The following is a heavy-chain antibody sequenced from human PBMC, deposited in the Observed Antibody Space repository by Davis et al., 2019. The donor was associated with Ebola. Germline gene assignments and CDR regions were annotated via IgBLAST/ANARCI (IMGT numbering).Heavy chain of an antibody. CDR2: VYHSAIT. CDR3: ARSLTYYDFWSGFRSFED. D-gene: IGHD3-3*01. Sequence: SETLSLTCTVSGGSVNSGSHYWSWIRQPPGKGLEWIGYVYHSAITDYNPSLKSRVTMSVDTSKNQFSLRLTSVTAADTAVYYCARSLTYYDFWSGFRSFEDWGQGTLVTVSS. J-gene: IGHJ4*02. V-gene: IGHV4-61*01. CDR1: GGSVNSGSHY.